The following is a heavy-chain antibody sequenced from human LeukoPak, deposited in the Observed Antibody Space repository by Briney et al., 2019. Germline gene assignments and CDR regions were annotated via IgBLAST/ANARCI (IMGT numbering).Heavy chain of an antibody. J-gene: IGHJ6*02. V-gene: IGHV1-69*04. Sequence: ASVKVPCKASGGTFSSYAISWVRQAPGQGLEWMGRIIPILGIANYAQKFQGRVTITADKSTSTAYMELSSLRSEDTAVYYCARDPSIVLMVYAIRDGMDVWGQGNTVTVSS. CDR2: IIPILGIA. CDR3: ARDPSIVLMVYAIRDGMDV. CDR1: GGTFSSYA. D-gene: IGHD2-8*01.